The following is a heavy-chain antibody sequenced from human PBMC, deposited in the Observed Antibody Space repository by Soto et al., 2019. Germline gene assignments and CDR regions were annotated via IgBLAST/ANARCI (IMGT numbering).Heavy chain of an antibody. CDR3: AKDGVAAADTYYFDY. CDR2: ISYDGSNK. Sequence: GSLRLSCAASGFTFSSYGMHWVRQAPGKGLEWVAVISYDGSNKYYADSVKGRFTISRDNSKNTLYLQMNSLRAEDTAVYYCAKDGVAAADTYYFDYWGQGTQVTVSS. V-gene: IGHV3-30*18. CDR1: GFTFSSYG. J-gene: IGHJ4*02. D-gene: IGHD6-13*01.